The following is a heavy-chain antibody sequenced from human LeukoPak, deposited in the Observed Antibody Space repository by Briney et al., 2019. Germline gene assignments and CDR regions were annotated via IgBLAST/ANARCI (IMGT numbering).Heavy chain of an antibody. V-gene: IGHV1-2*02. J-gene: IGHJ4*02. CDR1: GYTFTGYY. CDR2: IDPNSGGT. CDR3: ASAFYYDSSGYYYFDY. Sequence: GASVTVSCKASGYTFTGYYMHWVRQAPGQGLEWMGWIDPNSGGTNYAQKFQGRVTMTRDTSISTAYMELSRLRSDDTAVYYCASAFYYDSSGYYYFDYWGQGTLVTVSS. D-gene: IGHD3-22*01.